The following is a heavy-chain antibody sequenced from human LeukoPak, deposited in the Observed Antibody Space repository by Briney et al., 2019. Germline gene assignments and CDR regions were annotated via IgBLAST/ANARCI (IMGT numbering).Heavy chain of an antibody. CDR2: ISYDGSNK. CDR1: GFTFSSYA. CDR3: ARAAKDFWSGYFAGNPQNDWFDP. D-gene: IGHD3-3*01. Sequence: PGGSLRLSCAASGFTFSSYAMHWVRQAPGKGLEWVAVISYDGSNKYYADSVKGRFTISRDNSKNTLYLQMNSLRAEDTAVYYCARAAKDFWSGYFAGNPQNDWFDPWGRGTLVTVSS. J-gene: IGHJ5*02. V-gene: IGHV3-30*04.